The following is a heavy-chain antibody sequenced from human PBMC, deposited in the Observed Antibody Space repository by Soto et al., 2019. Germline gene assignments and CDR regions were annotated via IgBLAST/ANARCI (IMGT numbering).Heavy chain of an antibody. V-gene: IGHV1-18*01. CDR2: ISAYNGNT. CDR3: ARARITIFGVVPLPDYYYYYMDV. D-gene: IGHD3-3*01. CDR1: GYTFTSYG. J-gene: IGHJ6*03. Sequence: GASVKVSCKASGYTFTSYGISWVRQAPGQGLEWMGWISAYNGNTNYAQKLQGRVTMTTDTSTSTAYMGLRSLRSDDTAVYYCARARITIFGVVPLPDYYYYYMDVWGKGTTVTVSS.